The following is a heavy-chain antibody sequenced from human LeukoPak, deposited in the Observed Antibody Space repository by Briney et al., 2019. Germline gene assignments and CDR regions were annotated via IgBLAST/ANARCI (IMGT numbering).Heavy chain of an antibody. D-gene: IGHD2-8*01. Sequence: ASVKVSCKASGYTFTGYYMHWVRQAPGQGLEWMGWINPNSGGTKYIQKLQGRVTMTTDTSTSTAYMELRSLRSDDTAVYYCARDLVHHRLLATNYNWFDPWGQGTLVTVSS. CDR2: INPNSGGT. J-gene: IGHJ5*02. V-gene: IGHV1-2*02. CDR1: GYTFTGYY. CDR3: ARDLVHHRLLATNYNWFDP.